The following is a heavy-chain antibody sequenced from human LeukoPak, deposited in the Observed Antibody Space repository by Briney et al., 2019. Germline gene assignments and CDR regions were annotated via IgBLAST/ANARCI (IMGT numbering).Heavy chain of an antibody. D-gene: IGHD6-19*01. CDR1: GFTFSSYD. J-gene: IGHJ6*02. V-gene: IGHV3-13*01. CDR2: IGTAGDT. Sequence: GGSLRLSCAASGFTFSSYDMHWVRQATGKGLEWVSAIGTAGDTYYSGSVKGRFTISRENAKNSLYLQMNSLRAGDTAVYYCARGGVSGWWKKNYYYGMDVWGQGTTVTVSS. CDR3: ARGGVSGWWKKNYYYGMDV.